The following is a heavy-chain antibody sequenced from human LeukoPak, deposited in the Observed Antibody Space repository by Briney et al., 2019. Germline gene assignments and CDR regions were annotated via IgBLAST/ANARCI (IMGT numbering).Heavy chain of an antibody. CDR2: IIPIFGTA. Sequence: SVKVSCKASGYTFTSYGISWVRQAPGQGLEWMGGIIPIFGTANYAQKFQGRVTITADESTSTAYMELSSLRSEDTAVYYCARVSEHAFDIWGQGTMVTVSS. D-gene: IGHD1-26*01. J-gene: IGHJ3*02. CDR3: ARVSEHAFDI. V-gene: IGHV1-69*13. CDR1: GYTFTSYG.